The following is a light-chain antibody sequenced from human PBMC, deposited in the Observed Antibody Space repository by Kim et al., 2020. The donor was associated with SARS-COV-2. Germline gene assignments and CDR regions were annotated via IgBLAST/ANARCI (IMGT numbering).Light chain of an antibody. CDR2: TAS. V-gene: IGKV1-27*01. Sequence: DIQMTQSPSSLSASLGDSVTFTCRASQDISDYLAWYQQKPGKVPRLLISTASALQSGVPSRFSGRRSGTDFTLTITSLQPEHVGTYYCQKYNRLPLTFGGGTKVDIK. J-gene: IGKJ4*01. CDR1: QDISDY. CDR3: QKYNRLPLT.